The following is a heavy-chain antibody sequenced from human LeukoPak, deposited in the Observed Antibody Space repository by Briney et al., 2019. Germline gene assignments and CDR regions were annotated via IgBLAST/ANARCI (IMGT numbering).Heavy chain of an antibody. J-gene: IGHJ5*02. V-gene: IGHV4-61*02. CDR1: DDDITIGSHY. D-gene: IGHD3-10*01. CDR3: ARESGELIGYQWIDP. CDR2: VYDSGST. Sequence: SETLSLTCTISDDDITIGSHYWSWIRQPAGKAMQWIRRVYDSGSTDYNVSLRSRVAISVDMSKKQFSLRLSSVTAADTAVYYCARESGELIGYQWIDPWGQGILVTVSS.